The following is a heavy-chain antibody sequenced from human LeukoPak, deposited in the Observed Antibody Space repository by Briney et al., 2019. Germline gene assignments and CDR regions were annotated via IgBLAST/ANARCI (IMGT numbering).Heavy chain of an antibody. CDR1: GFTFSTYR. CDR2: ISSSSSTI. CDR3: AKDVGPVLECFDY. J-gene: IGHJ4*02. D-gene: IGHD3-3*01. V-gene: IGHV3-48*02. Sequence: GGSLRLSCVASGFTFSTYRMNWVRQAPGRGLEWVSYISSSSSTIYYADSVKGRFTISRDNAKNSLYLQMNSLRDEDTAVYYCAKDVGPVLECFDYWGQGTLVTVSS.